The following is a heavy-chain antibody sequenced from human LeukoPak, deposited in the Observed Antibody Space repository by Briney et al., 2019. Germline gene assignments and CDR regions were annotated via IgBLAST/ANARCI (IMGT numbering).Heavy chain of an antibody. Sequence: GGSLRLSCAASGFTFNSYAMYWVRQAPGKGLEWISGIFGSGGSPHYADSVKGRFTISRDNFQNSVYLQLGSLRVEDTAVYYCGKTTVGYSSGRYPGWPVDYWGQGALVTVSS. J-gene: IGHJ4*02. V-gene: IGHV3-23*01. CDR1: GFTFNSYA. CDR2: IFGSGGSP. CDR3: GKTTVGYSSGRYPGWPVDY. D-gene: IGHD2-15*01.